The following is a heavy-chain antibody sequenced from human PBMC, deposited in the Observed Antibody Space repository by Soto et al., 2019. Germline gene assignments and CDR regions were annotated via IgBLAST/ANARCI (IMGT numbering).Heavy chain of an antibody. J-gene: IGHJ4*02. Sequence: QVQLQESGPGLVMPSQTLSLTCAVSGGSIDDTNSYWTWIRQSPGRNPEWIGYIHNTGNTFYSPSLKCRLAISRDRSKSQFSLKLSAVTAADTAFYYCARSTYGEGYPHFFADWGQGTLGTVSS. V-gene: IGHV4-30-4*01. D-gene: IGHD3-16*02. CDR1: GGSIDDTNSY. CDR3: ARSTYGEGYPHFFAD. CDR2: IHNTGNT.